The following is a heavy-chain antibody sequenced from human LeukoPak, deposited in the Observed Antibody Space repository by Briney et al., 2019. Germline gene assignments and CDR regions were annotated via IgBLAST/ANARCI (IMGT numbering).Heavy chain of an antibody. V-gene: IGHV5-10-1*01. J-gene: IGHJ4*02. CDR1: GYSFTSYW. CDR2: VDPSDSYT. Sequence: GESLKISCKGSGYSFTSYWITWVRQMPGKGLEWMGRVDPSDSYTNYSPSFQGHVTISADKSISTAYLQWSSLKASDTAMYYCATDVDTAMVDYWGQGTLVTVSS. CDR3: ATDVDTAMVDY. D-gene: IGHD5-18*01.